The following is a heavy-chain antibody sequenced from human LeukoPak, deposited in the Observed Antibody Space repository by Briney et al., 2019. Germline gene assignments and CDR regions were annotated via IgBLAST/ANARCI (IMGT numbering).Heavy chain of an antibody. V-gene: IGHV3-23*01. CDR2: IGAGGTT. D-gene: IGHD3-22*01. Sequence: GGSLRLSCGASGFIFSSYAMSWVRQAPGKGLEWVSGIGAGGTTYYADSVKGRFTISRDSSTDTLYLQMDSLRVDDTAIYYCARSHYYDSSGSYYFEYWGQGTLVTVSS. J-gene: IGHJ4*02. CDR3: ARSHYYDSSGSYYFEY. CDR1: GFIFSSYA.